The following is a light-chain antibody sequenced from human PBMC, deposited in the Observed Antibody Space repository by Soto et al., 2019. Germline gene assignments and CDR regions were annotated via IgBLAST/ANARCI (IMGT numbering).Light chain of an antibody. V-gene: IGLV2-14*01. J-gene: IGLJ1*01. CDR1: RSDIGGYNY. CDR2: EVT. CDR3: SPYRSTSTYV. Sequence: QSVLTQPASVSGSPGQSITISCTGTRSDIGGYNYVSWYQQHSGKAPKLIIYEVTNRPSGVSHRFSGSKSGDTASLTISGLQAEDEADYYCSPYRSTSTYVFGTGTKVTVL.